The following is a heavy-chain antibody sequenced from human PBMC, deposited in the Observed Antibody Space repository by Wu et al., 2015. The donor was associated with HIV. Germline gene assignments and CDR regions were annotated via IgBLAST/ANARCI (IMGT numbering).Heavy chain of an antibody. CDR3: ARDPTYYYWVPGTPGFYFDY. CDR2: INPSGGST. CDR1: GYTFTSYY. Sequence: QVQLVQSGAEVKKPGASVKVSCKASGYTFTSYYMHWVRQAPGQGLEWMGIINPSGGSTSYAQKFQGRVTMTRDTSTSTVYMELSSLRSEDTAVYYCARDPTYYYWVPGTPGFYFDYVGPGNAWSTVSS. V-gene: IGHV1-46*01. J-gene: IGHJ4*02. D-gene: IGHD3-10*01.